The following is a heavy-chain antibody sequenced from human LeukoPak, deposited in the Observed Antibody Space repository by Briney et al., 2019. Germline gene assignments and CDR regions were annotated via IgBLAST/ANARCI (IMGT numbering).Heavy chain of an antibody. V-gene: IGHV3-13*01. CDR3: AREGEAGTGAYDI. CDR2: IGGADT. J-gene: IGHJ3*02. D-gene: IGHD6-19*01. CDR1: GFIFSNYE. Sequence: GGSLRLSCAASGFIFSNYEMHWVRQGTGKGLEWVSAIGGADTYYTDSVRGRFTISRENAKNSMYLQMNTLRVGDTAVYYCAREGEAGTGAYDIWGQGTMVTVSS.